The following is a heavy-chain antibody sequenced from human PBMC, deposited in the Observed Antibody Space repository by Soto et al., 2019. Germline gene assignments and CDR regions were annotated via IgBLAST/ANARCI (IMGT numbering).Heavy chain of an antibody. J-gene: IGHJ4*02. D-gene: IGHD5-12*01. Sequence: QVQLVQSGAEVKKPGASVKVSCKASGYTFTDYYIHWVRQAPGQGLEWMGWINPKNGGTKYVQKFQGRGTMTRDTSIRIAYMELSRLRYDDTAVYYCARGGNSGYYYEWGQGTLVTVSS. CDR2: INPKNGGT. CDR1: GYTFTDYY. CDR3: ARGGNSGYYYE. V-gene: IGHV1-2*02.